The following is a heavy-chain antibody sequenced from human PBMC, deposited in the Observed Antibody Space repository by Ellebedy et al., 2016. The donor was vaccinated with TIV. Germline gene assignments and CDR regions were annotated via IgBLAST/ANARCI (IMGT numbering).Heavy chain of an antibody. D-gene: IGHD3-3*01. CDR3: ARTYYDFWSGFSAPYYFDY. CDR2: ISGSGDST. CDR1: GFTFSSYA. J-gene: IGHJ4*02. V-gene: IGHV3-23*01. Sequence: PGGSLRLSCAASGFTFSSYAMSWVRQAPGKGLVWVSAISGSGDSTYFAASVKGRFTISRDNSKNTLYLQMNSLRAEDTAVYYCARTYYDFWSGFSAPYYFDYWGQGTLVTVSS.